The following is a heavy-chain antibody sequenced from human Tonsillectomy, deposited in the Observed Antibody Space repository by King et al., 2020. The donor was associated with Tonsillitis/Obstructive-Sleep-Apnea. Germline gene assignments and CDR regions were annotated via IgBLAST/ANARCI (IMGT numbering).Heavy chain of an antibody. J-gene: IGHJ4*02. V-gene: IGHV3-23*04. D-gene: IGHD1-26*01. Sequence: VQLVESGGGLVQPGGYLRLSCAASGFTFNNYALNWVRQAPGKGLEWVSGISGGGGNTYYAHSVKGRFTISRDNSKNTLYLQMNSLRAEDTAVYYCAKDSRGWEPDYYFDYWGQGTLVTVSS. CDR2: ISGGGGNT. CDR1: GFTFNNYA. CDR3: AKDSRGWEPDYYFDY.